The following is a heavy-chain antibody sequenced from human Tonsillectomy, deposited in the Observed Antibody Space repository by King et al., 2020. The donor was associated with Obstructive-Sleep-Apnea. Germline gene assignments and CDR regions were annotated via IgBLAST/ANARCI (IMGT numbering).Heavy chain of an antibody. D-gene: IGHD6-6*01. V-gene: IGHV3-15*01. J-gene: IGHJ4*02. CDR2: IKSKTDGGAN. Sequence: QLVQSGGGLVKPGGSLRLSCAASGFTFTNAWMSWLRQAPGKGLEWVGRIKSKTDGGANDYAAPVKGRFTISRDDSKKTLYLQMNSLKTEDTAVYYCTTHNSSPVVDYWGQGTLVTVSS. CDR1: GFTFTNAW. CDR3: TTHNSSPVVDY.